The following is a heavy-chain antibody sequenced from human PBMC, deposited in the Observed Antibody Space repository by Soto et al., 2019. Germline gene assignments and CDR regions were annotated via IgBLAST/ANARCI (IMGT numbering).Heavy chain of an antibody. CDR1: GGSISSYY. Sequence: SETLXLTCTVSGGSISSYYWNWIRQSPGKGLEWIGYIFYSGSTNYNPSLRSRVTISIDTSENQFSLKMSSVTAADTAVYYCARSYDFWSGYFNFWGQGTLVTVSS. CDR3: ARSYDFWSGYFNF. D-gene: IGHD3-3*01. CDR2: IFYSGST. V-gene: IGHV4-59*01. J-gene: IGHJ4*02.